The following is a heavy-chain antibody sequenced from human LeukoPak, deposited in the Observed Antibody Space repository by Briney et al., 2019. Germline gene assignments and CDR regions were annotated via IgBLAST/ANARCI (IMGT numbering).Heavy chain of an antibody. CDR1: GFTFSSYG. J-gene: IGHJ4*02. D-gene: IGHD6-13*01. Sequence: QAGGSLRLSCAASGFTFSSYGMHWVRQAPGKGLEWVAFIRYDGSNKYYADSVKGRFTISRDNSKNTLYLQMNSLRAEDTAVYYXAKDVXSSSWYLTWAFDYWGQGTLVTVSS. CDR3: AKDVXSSSWYLTWAFDY. CDR2: IRYDGSNK. V-gene: IGHV3-30*02.